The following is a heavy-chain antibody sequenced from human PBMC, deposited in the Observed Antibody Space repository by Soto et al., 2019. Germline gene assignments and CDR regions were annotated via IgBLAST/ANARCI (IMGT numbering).Heavy chain of an antibody. J-gene: IGHJ6*03. CDR3: ARIYSGYDYITTTGRKYYYYMDV. Sequence: ASVKVSCKASGYTFTSYGISWVRQAPGQGLEWMGWISAYNGNTNYAQKLQGRVTMTTDTSTSTAYMELRSLRSDDTAVDYCARIYSGYDYITTTGRKYYYYMDVWGKGTTVTVSS. D-gene: IGHD5-12*01. V-gene: IGHV1-18*01. CDR2: ISAYNGNT. CDR1: GYTFTSYG.